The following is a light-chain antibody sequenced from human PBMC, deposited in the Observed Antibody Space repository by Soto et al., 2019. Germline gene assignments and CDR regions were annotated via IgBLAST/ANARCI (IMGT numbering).Light chain of an antibody. CDR2: GAT. Sequence: DIQMTQSPSSLSASVGDRVTITCQASQDISNYLNWYQQKPGKAPKSLIYGATYLQSGVPSRFSGSEFGTEFSLTISSLQPEDIATYYCQQYQRYPPSFGGGTKVDIK. CDR3: QQYQRYPPS. CDR1: QDISNY. V-gene: IGKV1-16*01. J-gene: IGKJ4*01.